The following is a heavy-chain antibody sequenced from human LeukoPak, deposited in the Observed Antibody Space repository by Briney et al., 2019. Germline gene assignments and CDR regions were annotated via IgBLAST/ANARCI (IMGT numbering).Heavy chain of an antibody. CDR1: GFTVSSNY. CDR3: ARDGGYSGHDYFYLDY. D-gene: IGHD5-12*01. J-gene: IGHJ4*02. V-gene: IGHV3-66*01. CDR2: IYSGGST. Sequence: PGGSLRLSCAASGFTVSSNYMSWVRQAPGKGLEWVSVIYSGGSTYYADSVKGRFTISRDNSKNTLYLQMNSLRAEDTAVYYCARDGGYSGHDYFYLDYWGQGTLVTVSS.